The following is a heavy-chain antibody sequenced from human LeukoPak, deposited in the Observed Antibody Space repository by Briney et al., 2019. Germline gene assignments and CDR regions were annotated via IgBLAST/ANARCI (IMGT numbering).Heavy chain of an antibody. D-gene: IGHD6-6*01. CDR3: ARLHSGGSSSRGFDY. Sequence: ASVKDSCKASGYTFTSYYMHWVRQAPGQGLEWMGIINPSGGSTSYAQKFQGRVTMTRDMSTSTVYMELSSLRSEDTAVYYCARLHSGGSSSRGFDYWGQGTLVTVSS. CDR1: GYTFTSYY. J-gene: IGHJ4*02. V-gene: IGHV1-46*01. CDR2: INPSGGST.